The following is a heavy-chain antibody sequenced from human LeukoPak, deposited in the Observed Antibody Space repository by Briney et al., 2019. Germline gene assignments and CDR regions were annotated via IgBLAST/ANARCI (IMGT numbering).Heavy chain of an antibody. CDR1: GGSISSYY. D-gene: IGHD6-19*01. CDR3: ARANFEVAGKGNWFDP. V-gene: IGHV4-59*08. J-gene: IGHJ5*02. CDR2: IYYSGST. Sequence: KPSETLSLTCTVSGGSISSYYWSWIRQPPGKGLEWIGYIYYSGSTNYNPSLKSRVTISVDTSKNQFSLKLSSVTAADTAVYYCARANFEVAGKGNWFDPWGQGTLVTVSS.